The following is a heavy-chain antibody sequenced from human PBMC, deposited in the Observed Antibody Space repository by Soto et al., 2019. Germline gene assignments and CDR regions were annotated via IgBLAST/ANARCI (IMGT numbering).Heavy chain of an antibody. Sequence: QVQLQESGPGLVKPSQTLSLTCTVSGGSIISGDYYWSWIRQHPGKGLEWIGYIYYSGSTYYNPSLRSRVTISVDTSKNQFSLKLSSVTAADTAVYYCARVKSSSFDFDIWGQGTMVNVSS. V-gene: IGHV4-31*03. CDR1: GGSIISGDYY. J-gene: IGHJ3*02. CDR2: IYYSGST. D-gene: IGHD6-6*01. CDR3: ARVKSSSFDFDI.